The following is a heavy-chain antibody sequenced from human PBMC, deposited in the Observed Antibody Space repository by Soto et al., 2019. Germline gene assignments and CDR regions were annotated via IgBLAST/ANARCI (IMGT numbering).Heavy chain of an antibody. CDR2: ISAYNGNT. Sequence: ASVKVSCKASGYTFTSYGISWVRQAPGQGLEWMGWISAYNGNTNYAQKLQGRATMTTDTSTSTAYMELRSLRSEDTAVYYCARDRWLQLWYSPLYYYGMDVWGQGTTVTVSS. CDR1: GYTFTSYG. CDR3: ARDRWLQLWYSPLYYYGMDV. V-gene: IGHV1-18*01. D-gene: IGHD5-18*01. J-gene: IGHJ6*02.